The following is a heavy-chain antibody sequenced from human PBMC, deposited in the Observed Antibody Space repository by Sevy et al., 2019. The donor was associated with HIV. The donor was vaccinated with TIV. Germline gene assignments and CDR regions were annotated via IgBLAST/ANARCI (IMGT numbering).Heavy chain of an antibody. Sequence: GGSLRLSCAASGFTFSSYWMSWVRQAPGKGLEWAATMKQDGSEKYYVDSVKGRFTNSRDNAKHSLYLQMNSLRAEDTAVYYCVREGLGGFSYSLDCWGQGTLVTVSS. CDR1: GFTFSSYW. CDR3: VREGLGGFSYSLDC. D-gene: IGHD5-18*01. J-gene: IGHJ4*02. CDR2: MKQDGSEK. V-gene: IGHV3-7*01.